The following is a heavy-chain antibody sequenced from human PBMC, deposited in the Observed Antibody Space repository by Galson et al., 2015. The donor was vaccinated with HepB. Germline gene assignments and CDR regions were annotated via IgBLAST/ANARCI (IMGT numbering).Heavy chain of an antibody. D-gene: IGHD2-2*01. Sequence: SVKVSCKASGGTFSSYAISWVRQAPGQGLEWMGGIIPIFGTANYAQKFQGRVTITADESTSTAYMELSSLRSEDTAVYYCAIGHYDQLLTNWFDPWGQGTLVTVSS. V-gene: IGHV1-69*13. J-gene: IGHJ5*02. CDR3: AIGHYDQLLTNWFDP. CDR1: GGTFSSYA. CDR2: IIPIFGTA.